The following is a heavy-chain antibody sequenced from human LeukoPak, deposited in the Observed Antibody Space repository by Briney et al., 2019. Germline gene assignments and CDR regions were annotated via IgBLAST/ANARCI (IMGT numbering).Heavy chain of an antibody. V-gene: IGHV1-8*01. CDR2: MNPNTGNT. J-gene: IGHJ4*02. Sequence: ASVKVSCKASGYTFTSNDINWVRQATGQGLEWMGWMNPNTGNTGYAQKFQGRVTMTRDTSISIAYMELSSLRSEDTAVYYCARDGNRRDGYIGVAVEIDYWGQGTLVTVSS. CDR1: GYTFTSND. CDR3: ARDGNRRDGYIGVAVEIDY. D-gene: IGHD5-24*01.